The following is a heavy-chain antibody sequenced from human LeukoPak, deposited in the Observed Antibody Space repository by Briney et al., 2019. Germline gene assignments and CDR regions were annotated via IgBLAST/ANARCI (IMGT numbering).Heavy chain of an antibody. CDR1: GGSFSGYY. D-gene: IGHD3-22*01. J-gene: IGHJ4*02. CDR3: ARGRTKYYYDSSGYYHDY. Sequence: SETLSLTCAVYGGSFSGYYWSWIRQPPGKGLEWIGEINHSGSTNYNPSLKSRVTISVDTSKNQFSLKLSSVTAADTAVYYCARGRTKYYYDSSGYYHDYWGQGTLVTVSS. V-gene: IGHV4-34*01. CDR2: INHSGST.